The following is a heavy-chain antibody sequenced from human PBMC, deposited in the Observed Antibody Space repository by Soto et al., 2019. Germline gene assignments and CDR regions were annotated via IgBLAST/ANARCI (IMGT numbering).Heavy chain of an antibody. J-gene: IGHJ5*02. CDR1: GASISSDDHY. D-gene: IGHD6-13*01. V-gene: IGHV4-30-4*01. Sequence: QVQLQESGPGLVKPSQTLSLTCTVSGASISSDDHYWSWIRQPPGKGLEWIGYISYNGATSYNPSLKSGVTISVDTSKNQFSLRLNSVTAADTAVYFCARDNPNASSWFLNWFDPWGQGTLVTVSS. CDR2: ISYNGAT. CDR3: ARDNPNASSWFLNWFDP.